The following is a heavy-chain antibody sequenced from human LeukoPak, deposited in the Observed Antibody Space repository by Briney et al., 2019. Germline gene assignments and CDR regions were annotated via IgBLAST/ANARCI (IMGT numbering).Heavy chain of an antibody. J-gene: IGHJ4*02. CDR2: ISSSSSDI. D-gene: IGHD3-22*01. CDR1: GFTFSTYS. V-gene: IGHV3-21*06. Sequence: GGSLRLSCAASGFTFSTYSMNWGRQAPGRGLEWVSSISSSSSDIYYADSVRGRFAISRDNAKNSLYLQMNNLRDEDTAVYYCARRYYDSSGYDYWGQGTLVTVSS. CDR3: ARRYYDSSGYDY.